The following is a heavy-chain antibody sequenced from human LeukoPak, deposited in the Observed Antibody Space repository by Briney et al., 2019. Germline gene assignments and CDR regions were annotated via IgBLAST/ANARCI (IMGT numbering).Heavy chain of an antibody. Sequence: SETLSLTCTVSGDFISSYYWTWIRQPPGKGLEWIGYVYYTGTTNYNPSLKSRVSISVDTSKNQFSLKLSSVTAADTAVYYCARGVDTAMVIGFDPWGQGTLVTVSS. CDR1: GDFISSYY. CDR2: VYYTGTT. CDR3: ARGVDTAMVIGFDP. V-gene: IGHV4-59*12. D-gene: IGHD5-18*01. J-gene: IGHJ5*02.